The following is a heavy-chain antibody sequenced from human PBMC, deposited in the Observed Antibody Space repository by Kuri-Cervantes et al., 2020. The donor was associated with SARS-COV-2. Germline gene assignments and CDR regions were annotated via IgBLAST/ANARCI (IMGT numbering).Heavy chain of an antibody. CDR1: GRSLSSSSYS. CDR2: IYYSGRT. D-gene: IGHD3-22*01. Sequence: SETLSLTCTVSGRSLSSSSYSWGWTRQPPGKGLEWIGSIYYSGRTYYNPSLKSRVTISVDTSKNQFSLKLSSVTAADTAVYYCARHALGGTMIVVVTEFDYWGQATLATVSS. CDR3: ARHALGGTMIVVVTEFDY. J-gene: IGHJ4*02. V-gene: IGHV4-39*01.